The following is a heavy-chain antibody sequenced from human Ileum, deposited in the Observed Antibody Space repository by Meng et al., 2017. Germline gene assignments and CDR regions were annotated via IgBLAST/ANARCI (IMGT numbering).Heavy chain of an antibody. J-gene: IGHJ4*02. CDR3: AHIFDS. Sequence: QVQLQGSGPGLGGLSGPRSLACAAAGRSISSSDWWSWVLQPPGKGLEWIAEMNLGGSPNYNPSLKSRVTMSVDKSNDHLSLQLTSVTAADTAVYYCAHIFDSWGQGTLVTVSS. CDR2: MNLGGSP. V-gene: IGHV4-4*02. CDR1: GRSISSSDW.